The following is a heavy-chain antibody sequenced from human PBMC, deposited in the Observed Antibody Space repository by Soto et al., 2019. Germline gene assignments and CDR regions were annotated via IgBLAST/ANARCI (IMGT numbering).Heavy chain of an antibody. J-gene: IGHJ4*02. CDR2: DYYSGST. CDR3: ARRYGSCFDY. CDR1: GGSISSYY. V-gene: IGHV4-59*08. D-gene: IGHD5-18*01. Sequence: QVQLQESGPGLVKPSETLSLTCTVSGGSISSYYWSWIRQPPGQGLEWIGFDYYSGSTNYNPSLKRRVTLSVDTSKNQFSMKLSAVAAADTAVYYCARRYGSCFDYWGQGTLVTVSS.